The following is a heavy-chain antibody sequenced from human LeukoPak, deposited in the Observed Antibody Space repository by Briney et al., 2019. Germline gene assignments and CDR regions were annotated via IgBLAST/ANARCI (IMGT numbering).Heavy chain of an antibody. Sequence: NPSQTLSLTCAVSGGSISSGGYSWSWIRQPPGKGLEWIGYIYHSGSTYYNPSLKSRVTISVDRSKNQFSLKLSSVTAADTAVYYCARGVIQLWLPHFDYWGQGTLVTVSS. CDR2: IYHSGST. CDR3: ARGVIQLWLPHFDY. J-gene: IGHJ4*02. V-gene: IGHV4-30-2*01. D-gene: IGHD5-18*01. CDR1: GGSISSGGYS.